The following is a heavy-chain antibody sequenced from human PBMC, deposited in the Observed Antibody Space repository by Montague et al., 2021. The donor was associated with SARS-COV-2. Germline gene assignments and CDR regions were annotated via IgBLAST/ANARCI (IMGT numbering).Heavy chain of an antibody. Sequence: SETLSLTCAVYGGSFSDYHWSWIRQPPGQGLEWIGEINHSGNTNYNPSLKSRVTISRDTSKSQFSLKLSSVTAADTAVYYCAREPRVGQLLSIYYYGMDVWGQGTTVTVSS. V-gene: IGHV4-34*01. CDR1: GGSFSDYH. D-gene: IGHD2-2*01. CDR3: AREPRVGQLLSIYYYGMDV. CDR2: INHSGNT. J-gene: IGHJ6*02.